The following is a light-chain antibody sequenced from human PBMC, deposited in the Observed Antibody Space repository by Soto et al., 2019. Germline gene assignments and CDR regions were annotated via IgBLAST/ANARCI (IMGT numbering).Light chain of an antibody. CDR1: QSVSKW. J-gene: IGKJ4*01. CDR2: MAS. CDR3: QYYASYS. Sequence: DIQMTQSPSTLSASVGDRVTITCRASQSVSKWLAWYQQKPGKAPKLLIYMASSLESWVPSRFSRSGAATDFTRTSSSLQPDDFATYYCQYYASYSFGGGTNVELK. V-gene: IGKV1-5*03.